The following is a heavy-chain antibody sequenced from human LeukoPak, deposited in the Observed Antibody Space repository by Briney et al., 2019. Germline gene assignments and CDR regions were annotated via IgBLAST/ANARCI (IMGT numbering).Heavy chain of an antibody. J-gene: IGHJ4*02. CDR3: AKLAKYFYGSETYYFFEH. D-gene: IGHD3-10*01. CDR2: ISSDGTNK. Sequence: GGSLRLSCAASRFTFRNYAMHWVRQAPGKGLEWVAVISSDGTNKDYADSVKGRFSISRDNAKNSLHLQMNSLRVEDTAVYYCAKLAKYFYGSETYYFFEHWGQGTPVTASS. V-gene: IGHV3-30*04. CDR1: RFTFRNYA.